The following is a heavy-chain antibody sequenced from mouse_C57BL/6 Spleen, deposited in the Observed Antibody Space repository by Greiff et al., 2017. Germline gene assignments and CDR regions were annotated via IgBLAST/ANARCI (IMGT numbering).Heavy chain of an antibody. V-gene: IGHV5-17*01. CDR2: ISSGSSTI. CDR3: ARFYDGYWYFDV. J-gene: IGHJ1*03. Sequence: DVMLVESGGGLVKPGGSLKLSCAASGFTFSDYGMHWVRQAPEKGLEWVAYISSGSSTIYYADTVKGRFTISRDNAKNTLFLQMTSLRSEDTAMYYCARFYDGYWYFDVWGTGTTVTVSS. CDR1: GFTFSDYG. D-gene: IGHD2-3*01.